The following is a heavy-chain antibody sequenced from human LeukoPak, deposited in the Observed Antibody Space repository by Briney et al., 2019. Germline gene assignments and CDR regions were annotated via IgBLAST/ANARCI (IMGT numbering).Heavy chain of an antibody. CDR3: ARLSKGRYFDYIFDY. J-gene: IGHJ4*02. CDR2: IYYSGST. Sequence: SETLSLTCAVSGASVSDSSYYWGWIRQPPGKGLEWVGNIYYSGSTYYNPSLDSRVTMSVDTSKNQFSLKMSSVIAADTAVYYCARLSKGRYFDYIFDYWGQGTLVTVSS. CDR1: GASVSDSSYY. V-gene: IGHV4-39*01. D-gene: IGHD3-9*01.